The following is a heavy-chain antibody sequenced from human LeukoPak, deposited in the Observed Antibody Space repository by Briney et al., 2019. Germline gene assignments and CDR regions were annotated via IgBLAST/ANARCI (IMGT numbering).Heavy chain of an antibody. V-gene: IGHV1-69*05. D-gene: IGHD6-6*01. CDR3: ATHSSSSIPNFDY. Sequence: ASVKVSCKASGGTFSSYAISWVRQAPGQGLEWVGGIIPIFGTANYAQKFQGRVTITTDESTSTAYMELSSLRSEDTAVYYCATHSSSSIPNFDYWGQGTLVTVSS. CDR2: IIPIFGTA. J-gene: IGHJ4*02. CDR1: GGTFSSYA.